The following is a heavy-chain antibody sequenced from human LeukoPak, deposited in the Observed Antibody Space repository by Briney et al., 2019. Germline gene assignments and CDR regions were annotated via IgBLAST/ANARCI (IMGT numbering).Heavy chain of an antibody. Sequence: VSVKVSCKASGYTFRGHFIHWVRRAPGQGHEWMGWINPNNGVTNYAQNFQGRVTMTSDTSVSAAYMELSRLTSDDTAVYFCARGSNFWSGYYQAYFDPWGQGTLVTVSS. CDR1: GYTFRGHF. D-gene: IGHD3-3*01. CDR3: ARGSNFWSGYYQAYFDP. J-gene: IGHJ5*02. CDR2: INPNNGVT. V-gene: IGHV1-2*02.